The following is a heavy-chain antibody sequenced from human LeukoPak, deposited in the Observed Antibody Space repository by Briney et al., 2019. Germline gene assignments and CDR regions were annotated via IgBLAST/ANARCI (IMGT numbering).Heavy chain of an antibody. CDR2: INPNSGGT. Sequence: ASVKVSCKASGYTFTDYYIHWVRQAPGQGLEWMGWINPNSGGTNSAQKFQGRVTMTRDTSISTAYMDLSRLRSDDTAVYYCARGSIVGATFDYFDYWGQGTLVTVSS. D-gene: IGHD1-26*01. CDR3: ARGSIVGATFDYFDY. J-gene: IGHJ4*02. CDR1: GYTFTDYY. V-gene: IGHV1-2*02.